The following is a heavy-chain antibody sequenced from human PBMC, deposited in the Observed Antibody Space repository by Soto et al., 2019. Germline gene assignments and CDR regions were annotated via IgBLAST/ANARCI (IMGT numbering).Heavy chain of an antibody. D-gene: IGHD5-12*01. CDR3: ARDGYRTAYYFDY. CDR1: GFTFRRYG. V-gene: IGHV3-33*01. Sequence: PGGSLRLSCAASGFTFRRYGMHCDRQAPGKGLEWVAVIWYDGSNKYYADSVKGRFTISRDNSKNTLYLQMNSLRAEDTAVYYCARDGYRTAYYFDYWGQGTLVTVSS. CDR2: IWYDGSNK. J-gene: IGHJ4*02.